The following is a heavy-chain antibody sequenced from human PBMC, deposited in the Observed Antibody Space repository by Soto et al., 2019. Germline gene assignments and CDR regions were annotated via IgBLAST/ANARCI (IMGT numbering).Heavy chain of an antibody. D-gene: IGHD5-12*01. J-gene: IGHJ6*02. CDR2: IYYSGST. CDR3: ARGMATFVYYYYGMDV. CDR1: GGSISSSSYY. Sequence: PSETLSLTCTVSGGSISSSSYYWGWIRQPPGKGLEWIGSIYYSGSTYYNPSLKSRVTISVDTSKNQFSLKLSSVTAADTAVYYCARGMATFVYYYYGMDVWGQGTTVTVSS. V-gene: IGHV4-39*01.